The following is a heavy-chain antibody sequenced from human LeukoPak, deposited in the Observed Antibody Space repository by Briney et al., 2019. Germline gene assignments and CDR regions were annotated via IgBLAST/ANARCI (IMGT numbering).Heavy chain of an antibody. CDR2: IIPIFGTA. J-gene: IGHJ4*02. CDR3: ARGDSSGWYYFDY. Sequence: SVKVSCKASGGTFSSYAISWVRQAPGQGLEWMGGIIPIFGTANYAQKFQGRVTITTDESTTTAYMELSSLRSEDTAVYYCARGDSSGWYYFDYWGQGTLVTVSS. D-gene: IGHD6-19*01. CDR1: GGTFSSYA. V-gene: IGHV1-69*05.